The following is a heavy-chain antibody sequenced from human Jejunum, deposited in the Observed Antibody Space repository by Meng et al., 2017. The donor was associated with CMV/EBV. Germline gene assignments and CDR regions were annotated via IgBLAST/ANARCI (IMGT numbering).Heavy chain of an antibody. CDR3: AHTYAGLFDH. CDR1: GFSLSTSGMA. V-gene: IGHV2-5*02. CDR2: IYWDDDK. J-gene: IGHJ4*02. Sequence: TFPFSGFSLSTSGMAVGWIRQPPGKALEWLALIYWDDDKRYSPSLKNRVTITKDTSKNQVVLTMTNMGPVDTATYYCAHTYAGLFDHWGQGTLVTVSS. D-gene: IGHD4-23*01.